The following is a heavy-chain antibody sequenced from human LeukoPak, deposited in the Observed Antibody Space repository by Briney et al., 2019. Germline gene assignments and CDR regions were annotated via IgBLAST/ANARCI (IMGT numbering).Heavy chain of an antibody. D-gene: IGHD3-9*01. CDR3: ATGLFLTGYYRALGY. V-gene: IGHV1-24*01. Sequence: ASVKVSCKVSGYTLTELSMHWVRQAPGKGLEWMGGFDPEDGETIYAQKFQGRVTMTEDTSTDTAYMELSSLRSEDTAVYYCATGLFLTGYYRALGYWGQGTLVTVSS. CDR2: FDPEDGET. J-gene: IGHJ4*02. CDR1: GYTLTELS.